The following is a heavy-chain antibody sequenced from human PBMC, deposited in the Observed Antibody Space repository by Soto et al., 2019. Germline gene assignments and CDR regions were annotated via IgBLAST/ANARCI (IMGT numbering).Heavy chain of an antibody. CDR3: ARDVSPNVPAPLRWLAL. J-gene: IGHJ4*02. CDR2: IFNSGNA. D-gene: IGHD2-8*01. Sequence: PSETLSLTCSVSGGSVTSGNYYWTWIRQRPGKGLEWIGHIFNSGNAYYNPSLKRRASISADTSKNQFSLRLTSVTAADAAVYFCARDVSPNVPAPLRWLALWGQGSLVPVSS. CDR1: GGSVTSGNYY. V-gene: IGHV4-31*03.